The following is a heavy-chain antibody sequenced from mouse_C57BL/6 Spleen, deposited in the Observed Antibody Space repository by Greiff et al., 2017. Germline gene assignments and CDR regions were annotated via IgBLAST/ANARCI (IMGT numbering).Heavy chain of an antibody. D-gene: IGHD2-2*01. CDR3: ARWLPWYFDV. V-gene: IGHV1-59*01. J-gene: IGHJ1*03. Sequence: VQLQQPGAELVRPGTSVKLSCKASGYTFTSYWMHWVKQRPGQGLEWIGVIDPSDSYTNYNQKFKGKATLTVDTSSSTACMQLSSLTSEDSAVYYCARWLPWYFDVWGTGTTVTVSS. CDR2: IDPSDSYT. CDR1: GYTFTSYW.